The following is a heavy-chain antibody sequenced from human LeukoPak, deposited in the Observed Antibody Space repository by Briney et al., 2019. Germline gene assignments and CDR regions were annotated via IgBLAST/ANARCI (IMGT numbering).Heavy chain of an antibody. D-gene: IGHD3-22*01. CDR3: ARDPGFGYYYDSSGPRGFDY. CDR1: GFTFSSYG. V-gene: IGHV3-33*01. J-gene: IGHJ4*02. CDR2: IWYDGSNK. Sequence: GGSLRLSCAASGFTFSSYGMHWVRQAPGKGLEWVAVIWYDGSNKYYADSVKGRFTISRDNSKNTLYLQMNSLRAEDTAVYYCARDPGFGYYYDSSGPRGFDYWGQGTLVTVSS.